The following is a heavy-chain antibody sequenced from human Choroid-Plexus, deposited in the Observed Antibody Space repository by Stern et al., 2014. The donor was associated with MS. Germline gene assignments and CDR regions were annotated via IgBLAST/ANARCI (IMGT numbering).Heavy chain of an antibody. J-gene: IGHJ4*02. CDR3: ARGPPDYYDSSGYYTY. CDR2: IYYSGST. CDR1: GGSISSGGYY. Sequence: QVQLVESGPGLVKPSQTLSLTCTVSGGSISSGGYYWSWIRQHPGKGLEWIGYIYYSGSTYYNPSLKSRVSISVDTSKYQFSLKLSSVTAADTAVYYCARGPPDYYDSSGYYTYWGQGTLVTVSS. V-gene: IGHV4-31*03. D-gene: IGHD3-22*01.